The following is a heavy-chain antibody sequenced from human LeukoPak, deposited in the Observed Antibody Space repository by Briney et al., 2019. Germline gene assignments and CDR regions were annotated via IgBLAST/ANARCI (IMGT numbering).Heavy chain of an antibody. D-gene: IGHD3-10*01. V-gene: IGHV3-30*04. CDR3: ARGQDGSGSYYPRYYGMDV. Sequence: PGRSLRLSCAASGFTFSSYAMHWVRQAPGKGLEWVAVISYDGSNKYYADSVKGRFTISRDNSKNTLYLQMNSLRAEDTAVYYCARGQDGSGSYYPRYYGMDVWGQGTTVTVSS. J-gene: IGHJ6*02. CDR1: GFTFSSYA. CDR2: ISYDGSNK.